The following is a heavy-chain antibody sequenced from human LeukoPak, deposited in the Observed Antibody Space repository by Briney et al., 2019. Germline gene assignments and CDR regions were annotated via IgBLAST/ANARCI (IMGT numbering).Heavy chain of an antibody. D-gene: IGHD3-9*01. J-gene: IGHJ4*02. CDR2: INPNSGGT. Sequence: ASVKVSCKASGYTFTSYYMHWVRQAPGQGLEWMGWINPNSGGTYYAQTFQGRVTMTRDTSISTAYMELSRLRSDDTAVFYCARVAHNYDLLTGYYPYLDYFDFWGQGTLVTVSS. CDR1: GYTFTSYY. V-gene: IGHV1-2*02. CDR3: ARVAHNYDLLTGYYPYLDYFDF.